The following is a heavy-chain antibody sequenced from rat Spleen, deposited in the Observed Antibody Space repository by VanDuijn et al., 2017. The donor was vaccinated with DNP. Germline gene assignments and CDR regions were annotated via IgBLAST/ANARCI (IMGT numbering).Heavy chain of an antibody. CDR2: IIYDGSST. CDR3: ATSSYYGYDYGFAY. V-gene: IGHV5S10*01. J-gene: IGHJ3*01. Sequence: EVQLVESGGDLVQPGGSLKLSCAASGFTFSDYDMAWVRQAPKKGLEWVATIIYDGSSTYYRDSVRGRFTISRDYARSTLYLQMDSLRSEDTATYYCATSSYYGYDYGFAYWGQGTLVTVSS. CDR1: GFTFSDYD. D-gene: IGHD1-7*01.